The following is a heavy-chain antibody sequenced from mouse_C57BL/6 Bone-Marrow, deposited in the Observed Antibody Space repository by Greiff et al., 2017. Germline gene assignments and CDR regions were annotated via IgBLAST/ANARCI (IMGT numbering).Heavy chain of an antibody. Sequence: QVQLQQSGPELVKPGASVKLSCKASGYTFTSYDINWVKQRPGQGLEWIGWIYPRVGSTKYNEKFKGKATLTVDTSSSTSYMELHSLTSEDSAVYFCVREWYYGSSGDYWGQGTTLTVSS. V-gene: IGHV1-85*01. CDR2: IYPRVGST. J-gene: IGHJ2*01. CDR3: VREWYYGSSGDY. D-gene: IGHD1-1*01. CDR1: GYTFTSYD.